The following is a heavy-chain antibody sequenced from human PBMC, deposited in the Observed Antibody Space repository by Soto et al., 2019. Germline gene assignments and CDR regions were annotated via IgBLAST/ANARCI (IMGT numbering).Heavy chain of an antibody. CDR3: ARQDLGIVVVPAAIGEGFDP. Sequence: QLQLQESGPGLVKPSETLSLTCTVSGGSISSSSYYWGWIRQPPGKGLEWIGSIYYSGSTYYNPSLKSRVTTSVDTSKNQFSLKLSSVTAADTAVYYCARQDLGIVVVPAAIGEGFDPWGQGTLVTVSS. CDR2: IYYSGST. J-gene: IGHJ5*02. D-gene: IGHD2-2*02. CDR1: GGSISSSSYY. V-gene: IGHV4-39*01.